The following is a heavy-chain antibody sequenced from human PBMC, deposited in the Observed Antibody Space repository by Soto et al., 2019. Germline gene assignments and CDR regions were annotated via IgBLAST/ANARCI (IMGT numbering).Heavy chain of an antibody. J-gene: IGHJ4*02. V-gene: IGHV3-30*04. CDR1: GFTFSKYA. Sequence: GGSLRLSCAASGFTFSKYAMHWVRQAPGKGLNWVAIISYDGSNKYYADSVKGRFTISRDNYKDTLYLQMNSLRAEDTGIYYCAGGYLPLDPFDHSGQGTLVSV. D-gene: IGHD1-26*01. CDR2: ISYDGSNK. CDR3: AGGYLPLDPFDH.